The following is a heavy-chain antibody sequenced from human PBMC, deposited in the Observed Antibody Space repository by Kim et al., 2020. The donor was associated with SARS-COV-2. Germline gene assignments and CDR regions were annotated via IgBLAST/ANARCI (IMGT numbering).Heavy chain of an antibody. CDR3: ARGPRTIFGVIYNSYAMDV. CDR1: GYSFSNYG. Sequence: ASVKVSCKASGYSFSNYGVSWVRQAPGQGLEYMGWISNYNGNTNYVDKLQGRVTMTTDTSTSTVHMELRSLRSDDTAIYYCARGPRTIFGVIYNSYAMDVWGQGTTVTVSS. V-gene: IGHV1-18*01. CDR2: ISNYNGNT. D-gene: IGHD3-3*01. J-gene: IGHJ6*02.